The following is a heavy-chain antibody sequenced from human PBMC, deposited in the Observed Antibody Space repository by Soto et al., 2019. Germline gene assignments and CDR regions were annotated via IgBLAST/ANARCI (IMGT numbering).Heavy chain of an antibody. CDR3: VRAGHVFDVHYYGMDL. D-gene: IGHD3-10*01. J-gene: IGHJ6*02. CDR1: GFTFNDYS. CDR2: ISSSGTYI. V-gene: IGHV3-21*01. Sequence: PGGSLRLSCEASGFTFNDYSMDWVRQAPEKGLEWVSSISSSGTYIYYADSVKGRFAISRDNANNVMYLQMDTLRAEDTAVYYCVRAGHVFDVHYYGMDLWGRGTTGTVSS.